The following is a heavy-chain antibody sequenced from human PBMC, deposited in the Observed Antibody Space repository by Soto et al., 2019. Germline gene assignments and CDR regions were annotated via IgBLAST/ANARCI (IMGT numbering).Heavy chain of an antibody. J-gene: IGHJ6*02. V-gene: IGHV1-69*13. Sequence: SVKVSCKASGGTFSSYAISWVRQAPGQGLEWMGGIIPIFGTANYAQKFQGRVTITADESTSTAYMELSSLRSEDTAVYYCATPLSTIFGVVIIGHYYYGMDVWGQGTTVTVS. CDR1: GGTFSSYA. CDR3: ATPLSTIFGVVIIGHYYYGMDV. D-gene: IGHD3-3*01. CDR2: IIPIFGTA.